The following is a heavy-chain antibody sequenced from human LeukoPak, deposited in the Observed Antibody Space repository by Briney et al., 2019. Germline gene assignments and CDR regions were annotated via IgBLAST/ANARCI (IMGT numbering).Heavy chain of an antibody. J-gene: IGHJ4*02. V-gene: IGHV1-69*06. CDR1: GGTFSSYA. CDR2: IIPIFGTA. CDR3: ARGAGDSSVPVDY. D-gene: IGHD3-22*01. Sequence: SVKVSCKASGGTFSSYAISWVRQAPGQGLEWMGGIIPIFGTANYAQKFQGRVTITADKSSSTAYMELSSLRSEDTAVYYCARGAGDSSVPVDYWGQGTLVTVSS.